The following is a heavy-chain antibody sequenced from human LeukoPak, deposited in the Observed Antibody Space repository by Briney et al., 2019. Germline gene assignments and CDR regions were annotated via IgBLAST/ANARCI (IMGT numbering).Heavy chain of an antibody. J-gene: IGHJ4*02. CDR3: TRRRGTTWGDY. CDR1: GLTFSGSA. Sequence: GESLRLSCAVSGLTFSGSAMLWLRQASGKGLEWVGRIRSKANSYEPASAESVKGRFTISRDEAKITPYPQMSSRSTEGTALFYYTRRRGTTWGDYWGQGTLVTVSS. D-gene: IGHD1-7*01. CDR2: IRSKANSYEP. V-gene: IGHV3-73*01.